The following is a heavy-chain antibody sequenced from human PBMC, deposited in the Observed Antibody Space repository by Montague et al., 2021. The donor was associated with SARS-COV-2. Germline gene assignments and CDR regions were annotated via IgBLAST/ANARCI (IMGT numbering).Heavy chain of an antibody. CDR1: GFTFSSYA. CDR2: ISHEGSYK. D-gene: IGHD3-9*01. J-gene: IGHJ6*02. V-gene: IGHV3-30*04. Sequence: SLRLSCAASGFTFSSYALHWVRQAPGKGLEWVADISHEGSYKYYXDSVKGRFTISRDNSKNTLYLDMNGLRAEDTALYYCARDLESTGYFDPYYYHGMDVWGQGTTVTVSS. CDR3: ARDLESTGYFDPYYYHGMDV.